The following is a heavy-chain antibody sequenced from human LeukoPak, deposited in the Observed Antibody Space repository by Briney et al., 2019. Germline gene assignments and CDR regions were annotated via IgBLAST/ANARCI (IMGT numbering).Heavy chain of an antibody. J-gene: IGHJ3*01. CDR3: ARDIELST. CDR1: GFMFRDAA. Sequence: GGSLRLSCAASGFMFRDAAMTWVRQAPGKGLEWVSLIASSGLNTYYADSVRGRFTISRDNSKNTLSLQMNSLRVEDTAIYYCARDIELSTWGLGTLVTVSS. D-gene: IGHD5-12*01. CDR2: IASSGLNT. V-gene: IGHV3-23*01.